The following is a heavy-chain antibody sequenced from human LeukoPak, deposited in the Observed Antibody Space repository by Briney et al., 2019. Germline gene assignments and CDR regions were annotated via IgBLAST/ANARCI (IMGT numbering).Heavy chain of an antibody. CDR3: ARSYYYYYYMDV. CDR1: GYTFTSYD. Sequence: ASVKVSCKASGYTFTSYDINWVRQATGQGLEWMGWMNPNSGNTGYAQKFQGRVTMTRDTPISTAYMELSSLRSEDKAVYYCARSYYYYYYMDVWGKGTTITISS. CDR2: MNPNSGNT. V-gene: IGHV1-8*01. J-gene: IGHJ6*03.